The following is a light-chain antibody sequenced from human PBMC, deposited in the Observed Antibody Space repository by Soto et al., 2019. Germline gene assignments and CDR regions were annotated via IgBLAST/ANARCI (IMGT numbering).Light chain of an antibody. CDR2: YIS. CDR3: QQHNQWPIT. CDR1: QSAGNF. V-gene: IGKV3D-15*01. Sequence: EIVVTQSPDTLSVSPGETASLSCRASQSAGNFLAWYQQKPGQAPRLLIYYISTRATGIPARFSGSGSGTEFTLTINSLQSEDSAVYYCQQHNQWPITFGQGTRLEI. J-gene: IGKJ5*01.